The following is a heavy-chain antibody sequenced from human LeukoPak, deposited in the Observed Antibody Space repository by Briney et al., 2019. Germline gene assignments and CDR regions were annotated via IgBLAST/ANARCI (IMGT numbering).Heavy chain of an antibody. Sequence: SVKVSCKASGGTFSSYAISWVRQAPGQGLEWVGGIIPIFGTANYAQKFQGRVTITADESTSTAYMELSSLRSEDTAVYYCAGTKQLGLNYYYYMDVWGKGTTVTISS. CDR2: IIPIFGTA. CDR1: GGTFSSYA. V-gene: IGHV1-69*13. CDR3: AGTKQLGLNYYYYMDV. D-gene: IGHD6-13*01. J-gene: IGHJ6*03.